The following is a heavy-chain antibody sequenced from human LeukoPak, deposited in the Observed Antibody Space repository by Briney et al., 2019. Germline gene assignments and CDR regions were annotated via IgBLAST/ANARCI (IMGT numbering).Heavy chain of an antibody. CDR2: INHSGST. V-gene: IGHV4-34*01. D-gene: IGHD3-22*01. Sequence: SETLSLTCAVYGGSFSGYYWSWICQPPGKGLEWIGEINHSGSTNYNPSLKSRVTISVDTSKNQFSLKLSSVTAADTAVYYCARALYYDSPTGGVSYWGQGTLVTVSS. CDR1: GGSFSGYY. CDR3: ARALYYDSPTGGVSY. J-gene: IGHJ4*02.